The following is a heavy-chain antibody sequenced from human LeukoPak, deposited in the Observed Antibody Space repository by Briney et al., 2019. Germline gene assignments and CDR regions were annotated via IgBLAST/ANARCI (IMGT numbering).Heavy chain of an antibody. D-gene: IGHD6-19*01. CDR3: AKASSGWYLKSLDY. CDR2: ISGSGGST. V-gene: IGHV3-23*01. Sequence: PGGSLRLSCAASGFTVDSNYLSWVRQAPGKGLEWVSAISGSGGSTYYADSVKGRFTISRDNSKNTLYLQMNSLRAEDTAVYYCAKASSGWYLKSLDYWGQGTLVTVSS. J-gene: IGHJ4*02. CDR1: GFTVDSNY.